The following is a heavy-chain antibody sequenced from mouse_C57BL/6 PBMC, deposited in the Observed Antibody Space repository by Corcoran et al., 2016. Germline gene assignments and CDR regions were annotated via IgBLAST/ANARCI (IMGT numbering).Heavy chain of an antibody. CDR3: ARHEDSAAQAYAMDY. V-gene: IGHV1-62-2*01. CDR2: LYPGSGSI. Sequence: QVQVQQSGGELLKPGASVKLFCGASGYSFTEYNIHGVKQRSGQGREWVGWLYPGSGSIKYNEKFKDKATLTTDKSSSTVYMELSRLTSEDSAVYCGARHEDSAAQAYAMDYWGQGTSVAFSS. D-gene: IGHD3-2*02. J-gene: IGHJ4*01. CDR1: GYSFTEYN.